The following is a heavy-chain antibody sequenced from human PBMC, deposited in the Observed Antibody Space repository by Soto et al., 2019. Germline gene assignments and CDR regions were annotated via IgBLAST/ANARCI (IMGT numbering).Heavy chain of an antibody. CDR2: MNPNSGNT. CDR3: ARRYNAGWSPAFXI. J-gene: IGHJ3*02. CDR1: GYTFTSYD. V-gene: IGHV1-8*01. Sequence: GASVKVSCKASGYTFTSYDINWVRQATGQGLEWMGWMNPNSGNTGYAQKFQGRITMTRNTSISTAYMELRSLRSDDTAVYYCARRYNAGWSPAFXIWGQGTMVTVSS. D-gene: IGHD6-19*01.